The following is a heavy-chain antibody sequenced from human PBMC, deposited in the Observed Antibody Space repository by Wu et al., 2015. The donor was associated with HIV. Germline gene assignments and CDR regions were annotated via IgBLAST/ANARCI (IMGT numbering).Heavy chain of an antibody. D-gene: IGHD2-8*01. CDR1: GGSIRSSSHY. CDR3: ARVDLDGVYDPYYYYGMDV. CDR2: ISYKGNT. Sequence: QVQLQESGPGLVKPSETLSLTCTVSGGSIRSSSHYWDWIRQPPGKGLEWIGNISYKGNTNYSPSLKGRVTISPDMSRNQFSLKLRSATAADTAVYYCARVDLDGVYDPYYYYGMDVWGQGTTVTVSS. V-gene: IGHV4-61*05. J-gene: IGHJ6*02.